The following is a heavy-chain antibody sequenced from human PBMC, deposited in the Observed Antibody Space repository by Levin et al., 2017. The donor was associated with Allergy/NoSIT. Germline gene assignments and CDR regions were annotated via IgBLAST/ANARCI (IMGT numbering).Heavy chain of an antibody. CDR2: IYPGDSDT. CDR3: ARPPDYYDSSGLGDGDAFDI. D-gene: IGHD3-22*01. J-gene: IGHJ3*02. Sequence: GESLKISCKGSGYSFTSYWIGWVRQMPGKGLEWMGIIYPGDSDTRYSPSFQGQVTISADKSISTAYLQWSSLKASDTAMYYCARPPDYYDSSGLGDGDAFDIWGQGTMVTVSS. CDR1: GYSFTSYW. V-gene: IGHV5-51*01.